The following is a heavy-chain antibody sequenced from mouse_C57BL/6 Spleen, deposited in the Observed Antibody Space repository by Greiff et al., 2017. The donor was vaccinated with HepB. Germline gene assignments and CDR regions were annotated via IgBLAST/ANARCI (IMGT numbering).Heavy chain of an antibody. V-gene: IGHV5-6*01. J-gene: IGHJ1*03. D-gene: IGHD1-1*01. CDR1: GFTFSSYG. CDR2: ISSGGSYT. CDR3: ARRGNYGSSYWYFDV. Sequence: EVQLVESGGDLVKPGGSLKLSCAASGFTFSSYGMSWVRQTPDKRLEWVATISSGGSYTYYPDSVKGRFTISRDNAKNTLYLQMSSLKSEDTAMYYFARRGNYGSSYWYFDVWGTGTTVTGSS.